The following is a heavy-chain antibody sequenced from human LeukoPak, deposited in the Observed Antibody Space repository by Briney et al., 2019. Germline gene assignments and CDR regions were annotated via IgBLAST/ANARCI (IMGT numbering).Heavy chain of an antibody. Sequence: GGSLRLSCAASGFTFSSYSTNSVRAAPGKRLEWVSSISSSSSYIYYADSVKGRFTISRDNAKNSLYLQMNSLRAEDTAVYYCARAYYDSSGYAFWGQGTLVTVSS. V-gene: IGHV3-21*01. D-gene: IGHD3-22*01. J-gene: IGHJ4*02. CDR2: ISSSSSYI. CDR3: ARAYYDSSGYAF. CDR1: GFTFSSYS.